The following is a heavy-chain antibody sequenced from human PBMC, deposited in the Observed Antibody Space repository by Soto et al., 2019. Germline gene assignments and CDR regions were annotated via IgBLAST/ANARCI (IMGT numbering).Heavy chain of an antibody. D-gene: IGHD6-13*01. Sequence: QVQLQQWGAGLLKPSETLSLTCAVYGGSFSGYYWSWIRQPPGKGLEWIGEINHSGSTNYNPSLKSRVTISVDXXKXQXXRKLSSVTAADTAVYYCAREGYSSSWYEGWGWFDPWGQGTLVTVSS. CDR2: INHSGST. CDR3: AREGYSSSWYEGWGWFDP. CDR1: GGSFSGYY. V-gene: IGHV4-34*01. J-gene: IGHJ5*02.